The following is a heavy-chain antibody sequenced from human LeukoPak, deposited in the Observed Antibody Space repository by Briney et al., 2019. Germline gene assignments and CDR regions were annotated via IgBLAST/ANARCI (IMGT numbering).Heavy chain of an antibody. Sequence: PGGSLRLSCAASGFTFSSYAMIWVRQAPGKARKCVSAISCSGGSTYYADSVKGRFTISRDNSKNTLYLQMNSLRAEDTAVYYCASHHYYDSSGLDDYFDYWGQGTLVTVSS. J-gene: IGHJ4*02. D-gene: IGHD3-22*01. CDR2: ISCSGGST. CDR3: ASHHYYDSSGLDDYFDY. V-gene: IGHV3-23*01. CDR1: GFTFSSYA.